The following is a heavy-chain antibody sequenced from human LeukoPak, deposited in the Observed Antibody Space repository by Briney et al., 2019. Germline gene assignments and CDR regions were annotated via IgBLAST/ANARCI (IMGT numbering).Heavy chain of an antibody. CDR2: IYSGGST. Sequence: GGSLRLSCAASGFTVSSNYMNWVRQAPEKGLEWVSVIYSGGSTYYADSVKGRFTISRDNSKNTLYLQMNSLRAEDTAVYYCAKGRNWNYGPVDYWGQGTLVTVSS. D-gene: IGHD1-7*01. CDR3: AKGRNWNYGPVDY. J-gene: IGHJ4*02. CDR1: GFTVSSNY. V-gene: IGHV3-66*01.